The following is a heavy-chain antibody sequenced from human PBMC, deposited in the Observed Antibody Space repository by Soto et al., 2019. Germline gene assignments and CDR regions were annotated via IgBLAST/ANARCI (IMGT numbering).Heavy chain of an antibody. D-gene: IGHD3-10*01. CDR1: GFTVSSNY. V-gene: IGHV3-66*01. Sequence: PGGSLRLSCAASGFTVSSNYMSWVRQAPGRGLEWVSVIYSGGSTYYADSVKGRFTISRDSSKNTLYLQMNSLRVDDTAVYYCGKDGSSRPTAHWGQGTLVTVSS. J-gene: IGHJ4*02. CDR3: GKDGSSRPTAH. CDR2: IYSGGST.